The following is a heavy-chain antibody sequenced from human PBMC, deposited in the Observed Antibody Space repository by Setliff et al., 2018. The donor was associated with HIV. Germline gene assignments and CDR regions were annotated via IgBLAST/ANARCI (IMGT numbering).Heavy chain of an antibody. CDR3: ARTSIAVAGMVYYYYYMDV. CDR1: GFSLSTTGMR. Sequence: SGPTLVNPTQTLTLTCTFSGFSLSTTGMRVSWIRQPPGKALEWLARIDWDDDKFYSTSLKTRLTISKDTSKNQVVLTMTNMDPVDTATYYCARTSIAVAGMVYYYYYMDVWGKGTTVTVSS. J-gene: IGHJ6*03. CDR2: IDWDDDK. D-gene: IGHD6-19*01. V-gene: IGHV2-70*04.